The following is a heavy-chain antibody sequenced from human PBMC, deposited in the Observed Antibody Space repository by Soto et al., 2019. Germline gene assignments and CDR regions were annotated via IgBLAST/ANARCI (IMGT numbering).Heavy chain of an antibody. CDR1: GFTFSSYA. Sequence: GGSLRLSCAASGFTFSSYAMHWVRQAPGKGLEWVAVISYDGSNKYYADSVKGRFTISRDNSKNTLYLQMNSLRAEDTAVYYCARDRPSAYCSSTSCSSYFDYWGQGTLVTVSS. V-gene: IGHV3-30-3*01. CDR3: ARDRPSAYCSSTSCSSYFDY. D-gene: IGHD2-2*01. J-gene: IGHJ4*02. CDR2: ISYDGSNK.